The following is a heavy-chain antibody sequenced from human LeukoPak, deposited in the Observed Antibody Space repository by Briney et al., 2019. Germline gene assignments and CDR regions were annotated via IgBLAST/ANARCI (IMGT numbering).Heavy chain of an antibody. Sequence: PGGSLRLSCAASGFTFSSYSMNWVRQAPGKGLEWVSSISSSSSYIYYADSVKGRFTISRDNAKNSLYLQMNSLRAEDTAVYYCASPPATIAAAGTAGRPRAHYYYMDVWGKGTTVTVSS. CDR3: ASPPATIAAAGTAGRPRAHYYYMDV. J-gene: IGHJ6*03. V-gene: IGHV3-21*01. CDR1: GFTFSSYS. D-gene: IGHD6-13*01. CDR2: ISSSSSYI.